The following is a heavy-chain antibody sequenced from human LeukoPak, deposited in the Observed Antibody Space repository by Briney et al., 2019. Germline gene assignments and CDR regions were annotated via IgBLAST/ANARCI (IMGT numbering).Heavy chain of an antibody. D-gene: IGHD3-16*02. Sequence: GASVKVSCKASGYTFTGYYMHWVRQAPGQGLEWMGRINPNSGGTNYAQKFRGRVTITRATSISTAYMELSRLRSYDTAVYYWAVLMITFGGVIAQTLTLDYWGQGTLVTVSS. CDR3: AVLMITFGGVIAQTLTLDY. CDR2: INPNSGGT. CDR1: GYTFTGYY. J-gene: IGHJ4*02. V-gene: IGHV1-2*06.